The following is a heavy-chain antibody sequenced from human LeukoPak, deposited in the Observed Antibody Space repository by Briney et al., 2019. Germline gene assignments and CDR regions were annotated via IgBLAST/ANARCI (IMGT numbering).Heavy chain of an antibody. CDR2: ISRSSGYI. J-gene: IGHJ5*02. Sequence: PGGSLRLSRAASGFTFSSYTMNWVRQAPGKGLEWVSSISRSSGYIYYADSVKGRFTISRDNAMNSLDLQMNSLRAEDTAVYYCAGGREGIAARWWVEEPRWYFFDPWGQGTLVTVSS. D-gene: IGHD6-6*01. V-gene: IGHV3-21*01. CDR1: GFTFSSYT. CDR3: AGGREGIAARWWVEEPRWYFFDP.